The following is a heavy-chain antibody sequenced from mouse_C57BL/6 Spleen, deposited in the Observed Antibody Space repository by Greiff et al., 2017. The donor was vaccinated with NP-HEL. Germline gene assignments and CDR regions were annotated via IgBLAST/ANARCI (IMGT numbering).Heavy chain of an antibody. J-gene: IGHJ4*01. V-gene: IGHV2-5*01. CDR3: AKGGYKDYAMDY. D-gene: IGHD3-1*01. Sequence: VKLQQSGPGLVQPSQSLSITCTVSGFSLTSYGVHWVRQSPGKGLEWLGVIWRGGSTDYNAAFMSRLSITKDNSKSQVFFKMNSLQADDTAIYYCAKGGYKDYAMDYWGQGTSVTVSS. CDR2: IWRGGST. CDR1: GFSLTSYG.